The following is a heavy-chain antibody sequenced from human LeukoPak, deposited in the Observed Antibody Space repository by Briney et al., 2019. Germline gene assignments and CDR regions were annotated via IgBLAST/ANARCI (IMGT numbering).Heavy chain of an antibody. J-gene: IGHJ6*03. Sequence: ASVTVSCTASGYTFTSYYMHWVRQPPGQGLEWMGILNPSGGSTNYAQKFQGRVTITADESTSTAYMELSSLRSEDTAVYYCAGTTVTKSYYYYYMDVGGKGTTLTIPS. CDR1: GYTFTSYY. CDR2: LNPSGGST. CDR3: AGTTVTKSYYYYYMDV. V-gene: IGHV1-46*03. D-gene: IGHD4-17*01.